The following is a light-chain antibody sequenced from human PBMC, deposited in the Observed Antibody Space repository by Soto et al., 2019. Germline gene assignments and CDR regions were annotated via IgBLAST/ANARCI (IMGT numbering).Light chain of an antibody. V-gene: IGKV3-20*01. CDR1: QSVKSNY. CDR2: GVF. Sequence: ETVLTQSPGTVSLSPGERATLSCRTSQSVKSNYLAWYQQKPGQAPRLLIYGVFNRATGIPDRFSGSGSGTDFTLTISGLEPEDSAVYYCQHYDGSPPTFGQGTKLEIK. J-gene: IGKJ2*01. CDR3: QHYDGSPPT.